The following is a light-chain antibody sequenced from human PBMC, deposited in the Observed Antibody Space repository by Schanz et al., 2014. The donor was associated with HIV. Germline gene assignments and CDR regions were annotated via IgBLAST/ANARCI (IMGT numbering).Light chain of an antibody. CDR3: CSYAGSSTFEV. V-gene: IGLV1-40*01. CDR1: RSNIGAGYD. CDR2: GNT. J-gene: IGLJ3*02. Sequence: QSVLTQPPSVSGAPGQRVTISCTGSRSNIGAGYDVHWYQQLPGTAPKLLIYGNTNRPSGVPDRFSGSKSGTSASLTISGLQTEDEADYYCCSYAGSSTFEVFGGGTKLTVL.